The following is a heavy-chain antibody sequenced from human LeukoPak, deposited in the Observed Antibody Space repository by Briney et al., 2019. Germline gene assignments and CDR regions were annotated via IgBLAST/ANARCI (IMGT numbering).Heavy chain of an antibody. J-gene: IGHJ3*02. CDR3: ARGTTMIVVVYYSVAFDI. CDR2: ISSNGGST. D-gene: IGHD3-22*01. V-gene: IGHV3-64D*09. CDR1: GFTFSSYA. Sequence: GGSLRLSCSASGFTFSSYAMHWVRQAPGKGLEYVSAISSNGGSTYYADSVKGRFTISRDNSKNTLYLQMSSLRAEDTAVYYCARGTTMIVVVYYSVAFDIWGQGTMVTVSS.